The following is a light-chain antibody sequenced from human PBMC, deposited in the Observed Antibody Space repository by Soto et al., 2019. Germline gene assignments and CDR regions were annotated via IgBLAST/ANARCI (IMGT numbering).Light chain of an antibody. Sequence: DIPMTQSPSTLSGAVGDRVTITCRASQTISSWLAWYQQKPGKAPKLLIYAASSLQSGVPSRFSGSGSGTDFTLTISRLEPEDFAVYYCQQYGSSRITFGQGTRLEIK. CDR2: AAS. CDR1: QTISSW. CDR3: QQYGSSRIT. J-gene: IGKJ5*01. V-gene: IGKV1-5*01.